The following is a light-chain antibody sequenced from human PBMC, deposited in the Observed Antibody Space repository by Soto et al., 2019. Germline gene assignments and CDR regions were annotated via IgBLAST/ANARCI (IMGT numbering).Light chain of an antibody. Sequence: EIVFTQSPGTLSLSPGERATLPCRASQSVSSSYLAWYQQKPGQAPRLLIYGASSRATGIPDRFSGSGSGTDFTLTISRLEPEDFAVYYCQHYGRSRTFGQGTKVDI. J-gene: IGKJ1*01. CDR2: GAS. CDR3: QHYGRSRT. CDR1: QSVSSSY. V-gene: IGKV3-20*01.